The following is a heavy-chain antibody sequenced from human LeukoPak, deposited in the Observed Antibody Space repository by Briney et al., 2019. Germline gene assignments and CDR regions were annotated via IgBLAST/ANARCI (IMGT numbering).Heavy chain of an antibody. V-gene: IGHV4-39*07. CDR3: ARVQYYYDSSGWYYYYYMDV. CDR2: IYYSGST. CDR1: GGSISSSSYY. D-gene: IGHD3-22*01. Sequence: PSETLSLTCTVSGGSISSSSYYWGWIRQPPGKGLEWIGSIYYSGSTYYNPSLKSRVTISVDTSKNQFSLKLSSVTAADTAVYYCARVQYYYDSSGWYYYYYMDVWGKGTTVTVSS. J-gene: IGHJ6*03.